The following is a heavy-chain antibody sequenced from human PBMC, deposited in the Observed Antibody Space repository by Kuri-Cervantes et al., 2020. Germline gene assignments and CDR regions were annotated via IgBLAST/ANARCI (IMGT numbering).Heavy chain of an antibody. D-gene: IGHD3-3*01. V-gene: IGHV3-22*01. Sequence: GGSLRLSCAASGFTFSYYYMSGVRQAPGKGLEWVGFIRNKANGGTTEWTTSVKGRFTISRDDSKNTLYLQMNSLKTEDTAVYYCTTEVLQFLEWSTQWGYDYWGQGTLVTVSS. CDR3: TTEVLQFLEWSTQWGYDY. CDR2: IRNKANGGTT. J-gene: IGHJ4*02. CDR1: GFTFSYYY.